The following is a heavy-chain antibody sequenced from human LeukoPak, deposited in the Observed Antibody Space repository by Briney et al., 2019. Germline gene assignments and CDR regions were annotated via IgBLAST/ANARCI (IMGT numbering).Heavy chain of an antibody. CDR2: INLSGGST. Sequence: ASVNVSCKASGYTFTTYSMHWVRQAPGQGLEWMAIINLSGGSTDYTQKLQGRVTMTRDTSTSTVYMELSSLRSEDTAVYYCVRHNHMDVWGQGTTVTVSS. CDR3: VRHNHMDV. J-gene: IGHJ6*02. V-gene: IGHV1-46*01. CDR1: GYTFTTYS.